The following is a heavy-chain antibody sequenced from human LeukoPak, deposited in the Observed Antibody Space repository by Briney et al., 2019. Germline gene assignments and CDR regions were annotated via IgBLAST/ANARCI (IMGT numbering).Heavy chain of an antibody. J-gene: IGHJ4*02. D-gene: IGHD6-13*01. V-gene: IGHV3-23*01. CDR2: ITGSGVGT. CDR3: ARDLAALRPHGPGGFDY. Sequence: QSGGSLRLSCTASGFTFSSYAMSWVRQAPEKGLEWVSAITGSGVGTYYADSVQGRFTISRDNSKNSLYLQMNSLRAEDTAVYYCARDLAALRPHGPGGFDYWGQGTLVTVSS. CDR1: GFTFSSYA.